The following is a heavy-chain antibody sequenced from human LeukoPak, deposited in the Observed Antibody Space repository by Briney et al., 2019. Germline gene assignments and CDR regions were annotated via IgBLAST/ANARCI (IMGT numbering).Heavy chain of an antibody. V-gene: IGHV1-2*02. D-gene: IGHD6-13*01. CDR2: INPNSGGT. CDR3: ARGSIRGEGYSSNDY. CDR1: GYTFTNYD. J-gene: IGHJ4*02. Sequence: ASVTVSCKASGYTFTNYDITWVRQAPGQGLEWMGWINPNSGGTNYAQKFQGRVTMTRDTSISTAYMELSRLRSDDTAVYYCARGSIRGEGYSSNDYWGQGTLVTVSS.